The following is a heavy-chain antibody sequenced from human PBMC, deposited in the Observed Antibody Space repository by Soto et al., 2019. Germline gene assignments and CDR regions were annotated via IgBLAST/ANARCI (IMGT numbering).Heavy chain of an antibody. D-gene: IGHD4-4*01. Sequence: GGSLRLSCAASGFTFSSYWMSWVRQAPGKGLEWVANIKQDGSEKYYVDSVKGRFTISRDNAKNSLYLQMNSLRAEDTAVYYCARAYSNPALNWFDPWGQGTLVTVSS. J-gene: IGHJ5*02. CDR1: GFTFSSYW. CDR2: IKQDGSEK. CDR3: ARAYSNPALNWFDP. V-gene: IGHV3-7*01.